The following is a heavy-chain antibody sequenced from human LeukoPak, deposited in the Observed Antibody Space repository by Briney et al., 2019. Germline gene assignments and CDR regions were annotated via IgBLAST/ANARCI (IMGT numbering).Heavy chain of an antibody. CDR1: GFTFDDYA. CDR3: AKDSYYYGSGSHSSIDY. V-gene: IGHV3-9*01. D-gene: IGHD3-10*01. CDR2: ISWNSGSI. Sequence: GRSLRLSCAAPGFTFDDYAMHWVRQAPGKGLEWVSGISWNSGSIGYADSVKGRFTISRDNAKNSLYPQMNSLRAEDTALYYCAKDSYYYGSGSHSSIDYWGQGTLVTVSS. J-gene: IGHJ4*02.